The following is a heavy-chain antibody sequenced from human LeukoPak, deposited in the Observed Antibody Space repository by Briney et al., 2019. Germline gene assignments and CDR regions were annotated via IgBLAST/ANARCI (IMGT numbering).Heavy chain of an antibody. J-gene: IGHJ3*02. D-gene: IGHD4-23*01. V-gene: IGHV3-53*01. CDR3: ARAGDGGARLGAFDI. CDR2: IYSGGST. Sequence: GGSLRLSCAASGFTVSSNYMSWVRQGPGKGLEWVSVIYSGGSTYYADSVKGRFAISRDNSKNTLYLRMNSLRAEDTAVYYCARAGDGGARLGAFDIWGQGTMVTVSS. CDR1: GFTVSSNY.